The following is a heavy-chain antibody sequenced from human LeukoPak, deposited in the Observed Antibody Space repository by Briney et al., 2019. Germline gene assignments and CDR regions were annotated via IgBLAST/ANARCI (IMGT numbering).Heavy chain of an antibody. V-gene: IGHV3-21*01. CDR3: ARDPVPAAFDY. Sequence: GGSLRLSCAASGFTFSSYSMNWVRQAPGKGLEWVSSISSSSSYIYYADSVKGRFTISRDNAKNSPYLQMNSLRAEDTAVYYCARDPVPAAFDYWGQGTLVTVSS. CDR1: GFTFSSYS. CDR2: ISSSSSYI. J-gene: IGHJ4*02. D-gene: IGHD2-2*01.